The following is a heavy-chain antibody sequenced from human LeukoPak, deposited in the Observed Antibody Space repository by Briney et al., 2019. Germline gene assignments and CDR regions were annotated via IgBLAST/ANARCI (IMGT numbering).Heavy chain of an antibody. D-gene: IGHD3-10*01. CDR3: ARVGYYYGSGEANWFDP. J-gene: IGHJ5*02. V-gene: IGHV4-34*01. Sequence: PSETLSLTCAVYGGSFSGYYWSWIRQPPGKGLEWIGEINHSGSTNYNPSLKSRVTISVDTSENQFSLKLSSVTAADTAVYYCARVGYYYGSGEANWFDPWGQGTLVTVSS. CDR2: INHSGST. CDR1: GGSFSGYY.